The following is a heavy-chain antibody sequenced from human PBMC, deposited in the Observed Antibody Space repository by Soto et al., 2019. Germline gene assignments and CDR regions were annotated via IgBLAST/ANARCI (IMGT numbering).Heavy chain of an antibody. Sequence: QAGGSLRLSCAASGFTFSSYAMHWVRQSPGKGLEWVAVISYDGSNKYYADSVKGRFTISRDNSKNTLYLQMNSLRAEDTAVYYCARGPYYYDSSGPLDYWGQGTLVTVSS. J-gene: IGHJ4*02. CDR3: ARGPYYYDSSGPLDY. V-gene: IGHV3-30-3*01. CDR1: GFTFSSYA. D-gene: IGHD3-22*01. CDR2: ISYDGSNK.